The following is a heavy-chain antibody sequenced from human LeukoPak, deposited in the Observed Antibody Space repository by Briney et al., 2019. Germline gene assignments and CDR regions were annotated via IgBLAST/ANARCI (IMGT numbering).Heavy chain of an antibody. V-gene: IGHV3-33*01. CDR1: GFTLSAYG. J-gene: IGHJ4*02. Sequence: PGGSLRLSCAASGFTLSAYGMHWVRQAPGKGLEWVAVIWSDGTNKFYADSVKGRLTISRDNSKNTLYLQMDSLRVEDTAIYFCTRWLQDYWGQGTLVTVSS. CDR2: IWSDGTNK. D-gene: IGHD5-24*01. CDR3: TRWLQDY.